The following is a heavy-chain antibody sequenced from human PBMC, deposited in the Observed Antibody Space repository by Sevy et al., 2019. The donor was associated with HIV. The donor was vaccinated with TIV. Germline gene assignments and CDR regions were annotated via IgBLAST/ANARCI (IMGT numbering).Heavy chain of an antibody. V-gene: IGHV3-23*01. D-gene: IGHD6-13*01. CDR2: ISGSGGSK. Sequence: GGSLRLSCVASEFTFSSYAMSWVRQAPGKGLEWVSDISGSGGSKYYAHSVKGRFTISRDNSKNTLYLQMNSLRAEDTAVYYCAKVPGITAAGVFDYWGQGTLVTVSS. J-gene: IGHJ4*02. CDR3: AKVPGITAAGVFDY. CDR1: EFTFSSYA.